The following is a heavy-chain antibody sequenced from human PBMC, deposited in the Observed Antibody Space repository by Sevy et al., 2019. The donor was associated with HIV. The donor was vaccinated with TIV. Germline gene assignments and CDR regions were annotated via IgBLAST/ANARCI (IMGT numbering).Heavy chain of an antibody. J-gene: IGHJ4*02. Sequence: GSLRLSCAASGFAFYDYSMSWIRQAPGKGLEWVATLSFGCGKINYAGSVKGRFTISRDNSKNSFYLQMDNLRVEDTALYYCAREGCTRPHDYWGQGTLVTVSS. CDR3: AREGCTRPHDY. CDR2: LSFGCGKI. D-gene: IGHD2-8*01. V-gene: IGHV3-23*01. CDR1: GFAFYDYS.